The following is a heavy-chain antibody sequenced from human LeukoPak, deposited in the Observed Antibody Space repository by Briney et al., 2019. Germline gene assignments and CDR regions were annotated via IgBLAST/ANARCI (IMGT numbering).Heavy chain of an antibody. CDR1: GYTFTAYG. J-gene: IGHJ4*02. D-gene: IGHD3-22*01. V-gene: IGHV1-18*01. Sequence: GASVKVSYTASGYTFTAYGISWVRQAPGQGLEWMGWISPYNDDTKYAQKLQGRVSMTTDTSTSTANMELRSLTSDDTAVYYCARDSLAGYESTGYYYAVDFWGQGTLLTVSS. CDR3: ARDSLAGYESTGYYYAVDF. CDR2: ISPYNDDT.